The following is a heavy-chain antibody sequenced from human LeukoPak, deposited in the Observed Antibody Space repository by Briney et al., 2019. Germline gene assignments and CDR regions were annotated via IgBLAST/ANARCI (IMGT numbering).Heavy chain of an antibody. CDR3: ARVAKERVGGVYYFDY. CDR2: IGTAGDT. V-gene: IGHV3-13*04. Sequence: GGSLRLSWAASGFTFSDYDMHWVRQATGKGLELVSAIGTAGDTYYTGSVKGRFTISRENAKNSLYLQMNSLRAGDTAVYYCARVAKERVGGVYYFDYWGQGTLVTVSS. D-gene: IGHD1-1*01. J-gene: IGHJ4*02. CDR1: GFTFSDYD.